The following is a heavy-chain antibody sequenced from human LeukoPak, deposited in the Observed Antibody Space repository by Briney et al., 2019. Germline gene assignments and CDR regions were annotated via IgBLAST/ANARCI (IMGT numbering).Heavy chain of an antibody. J-gene: IGHJ4*02. CDR1: GGSISSYY. D-gene: IGHD6-19*01. CDR3: ARHAYSSGWYPYFDY. CDR2: IYYSGST. Sequence: SETLSLTCTVSGGSISSYYWSWIRQPPGKGLEWIGYIYYSGSTNYNPSLKSRVTISVDTSKNQFSLKLSSVTAADTAVYYCARHAYSSGWYPYFDYWGQGTLVTVSS. V-gene: IGHV4-59*08.